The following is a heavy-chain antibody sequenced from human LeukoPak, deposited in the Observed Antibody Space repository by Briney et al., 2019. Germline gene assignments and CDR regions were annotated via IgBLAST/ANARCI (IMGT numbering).Heavy chain of an antibody. Sequence: GGSLRLSCAASGFTVSSNYMSWARQAPGKGLEWVAVISYDGSNKYYADSVKGRFTISRDNSKNTLYLQMNSLRAEDTAVYYCAREMYYYDSSGYCADYWGQGTLVTVSS. J-gene: IGHJ4*02. CDR1: GFTVSSNY. CDR2: ISYDGSNK. CDR3: AREMYYYDSSGYCADY. D-gene: IGHD3-22*01. V-gene: IGHV3-30-3*01.